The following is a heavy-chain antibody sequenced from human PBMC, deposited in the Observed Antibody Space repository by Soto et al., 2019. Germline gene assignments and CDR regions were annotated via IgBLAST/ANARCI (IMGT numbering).Heavy chain of an antibody. CDR3: ARVRYGDY. D-gene: IGHD1-1*01. Sequence: QVHLVQSGAEVKKPGASVKVSCKASGYTFTSYGITWVRQAPGQGLEWMGWISAHNGNTDYAQQLQGRVIVTRDTSTSTAYMELRSLISDETAVYYCARVRYGDYWGQGALVTVSS. J-gene: IGHJ4*02. CDR2: ISAHNGNT. V-gene: IGHV1-18*01. CDR1: GYTFTSYG.